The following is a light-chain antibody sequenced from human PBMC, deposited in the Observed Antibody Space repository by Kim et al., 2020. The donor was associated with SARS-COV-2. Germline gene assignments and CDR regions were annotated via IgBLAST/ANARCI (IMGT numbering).Light chain of an antibody. CDR1: QDISNY. CDR3: QQYGNRPVT. J-gene: IGKJ5*01. V-gene: IGKV1-33*01. CDR2: DAS. Sequence: DIQMTQSPSSLSASVGDRVTITCQASQDISNYLNWYQQKPGKAPKLLIYDASNLETGVPSRFSGSGSGTDFTFTISSLQPEDIATYYCQQYGNRPVTFGQGTRREIK.